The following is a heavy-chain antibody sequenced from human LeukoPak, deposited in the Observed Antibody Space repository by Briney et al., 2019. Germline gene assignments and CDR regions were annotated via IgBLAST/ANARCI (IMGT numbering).Heavy chain of an antibody. J-gene: IGHJ6*02. D-gene: IGHD4-17*01. CDR2: IYYSGST. CDR1: GGSISSYY. V-gene: IGHV4-59*05. CDR3: ARGTTDYYYGMDV. Sequence: SETLSLTCTVSGGSISSYYWSWIRQPPGRGLEWIGSIYYSGSTYYNPSLKSRVTISVDTPKNQFSLKLSSVTAADTAVYYCARGTTDYYYGMDVWGQGTTVTVSS.